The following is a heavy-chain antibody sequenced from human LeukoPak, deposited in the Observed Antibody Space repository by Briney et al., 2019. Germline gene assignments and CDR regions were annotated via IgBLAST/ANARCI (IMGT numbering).Heavy chain of an antibody. D-gene: IGHD3-3*01. CDR3: AGGYYGNWFDP. CDR2: ISSSSTI. CDR1: GFTFSSYS. Sequence: GGSLRLSCAASGFTFSSYSMNWVRQAPGKGLEWVSYISSSSTIYYADSVKGRFTISRDNAKNSLYLQMNSLRAEDTAVYYCAGGYYGNWFDPWGQGTLVTVSS. V-gene: IGHV3-48*01. J-gene: IGHJ5*02.